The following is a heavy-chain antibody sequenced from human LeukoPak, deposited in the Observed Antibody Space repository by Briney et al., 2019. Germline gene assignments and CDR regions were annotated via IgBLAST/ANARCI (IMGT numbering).Heavy chain of an antibody. Sequence: GGSLRLSCAVSGFTFRSYAMSWVRQAPGKGLEWVSGISGSGGSTDYADSVKGRFTISRDNSKNTLYLQMNSLRAEDTAVYYCAKGGRGYRYEYDAFVIWGQGTMVSVSS. V-gene: IGHV3-23*01. CDR1: GFTFRSYA. CDR3: AKGGRGYRYEYDAFVI. CDR2: ISGSGGST. D-gene: IGHD5-18*01. J-gene: IGHJ3*02.